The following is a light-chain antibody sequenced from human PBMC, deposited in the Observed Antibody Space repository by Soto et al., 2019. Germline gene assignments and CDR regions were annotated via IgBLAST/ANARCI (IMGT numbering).Light chain of an antibody. CDR2: LAS. Sequence: DLVMTQSPLSLPVTPGEPASISCRSSQSLLHSDGYNYLDWFLQKPGQSPQLLISLASNRASGVPDRFSGSGSGTDFTLKISRVEAEDVGVYYCMQTLQTWTFGQGTKVEIK. V-gene: IGKV2-28*01. CDR1: QSLLHSDGYNY. J-gene: IGKJ1*01. CDR3: MQTLQTWT.